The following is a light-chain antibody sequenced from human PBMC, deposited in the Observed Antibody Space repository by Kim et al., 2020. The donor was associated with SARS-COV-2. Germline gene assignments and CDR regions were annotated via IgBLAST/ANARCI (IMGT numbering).Light chain of an antibody. V-gene: IGKV3-20*01. CDR3: QQYHSSPAT. CDR1: QSLSTSY. Sequence: EIVLTQSPGSLSLSPGERVTLSCRASQSLSTSYLAWYQLKPGQAPSLLIYGASSRTTGIPTRFSGSGSGTDFTLTISRLQPEDFAMYYCQQYHSSPATFGVGTKVDIK. J-gene: IGKJ4*01. CDR2: GAS.